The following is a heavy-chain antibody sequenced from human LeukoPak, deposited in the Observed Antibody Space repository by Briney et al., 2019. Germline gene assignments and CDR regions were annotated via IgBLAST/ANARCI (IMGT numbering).Heavy chain of an antibody. D-gene: IGHD2-2*02. CDR3: ARDHCSSSSCYTYYGMEL. CDR1: GYTFTSYG. CDR2: ISAYNGNT. J-gene: IGHJ6*02. V-gene: IGHV1-18*01. Sequence: GASVKVSCKASGYTFTSYGISWVRQAPGQGPEWMGWISAYNGNTNYAQKLQGRVTMTTDTSTSTAYMELRSLRSDDTAVYYCARDHCSSSSCYTYYGMELWGQGTTVTVSS.